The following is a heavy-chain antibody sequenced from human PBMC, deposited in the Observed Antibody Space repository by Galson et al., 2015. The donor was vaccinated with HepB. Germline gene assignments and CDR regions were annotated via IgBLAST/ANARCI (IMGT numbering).Heavy chain of an antibody. V-gene: IGHV3-30*18. CDR3: AKVATLYYYYGMDV. CDR2: ISYDGSNK. Sequence: SLRLSCAASGFTFSSYGMHWVRQAPGKGLEWVAVISYDGSNKYYADSVKCRFTISRDNSKNTLYLQMNSLRAEDTAVYYCAKVATLYYYYGMDVWGQGTTVTVSS. J-gene: IGHJ6*02. CDR1: GFTFSSYG. D-gene: IGHD5-24*01.